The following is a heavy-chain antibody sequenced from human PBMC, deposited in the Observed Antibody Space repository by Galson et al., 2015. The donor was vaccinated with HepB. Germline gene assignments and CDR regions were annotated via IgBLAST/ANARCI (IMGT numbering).Heavy chain of an antibody. V-gene: IGHV1-2*02. Sequence: SVKVSCKASGGTFSSYAISWVRQAPGQGLEWMGWINPNSGGTNYAQKFQGRVTMTRDTSISTAYMELSRLRSDDTAVYYCARSIAAAGTRAFDIWGQGTMVTVSS. J-gene: IGHJ3*02. CDR2: INPNSGGT. CDR3: ARSIAAAGTRAFDI. CDR1: GGTFSSYA. D-gene: IGHD6-13*01.